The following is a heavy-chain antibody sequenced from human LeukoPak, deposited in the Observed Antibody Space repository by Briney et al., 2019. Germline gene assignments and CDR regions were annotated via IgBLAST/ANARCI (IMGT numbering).Heavy chain of an antibody. D-gene: IGHD3-22*01. CDR3: AKTYYYDSSDAFDI. V-gene: IGHV3-23*01. Sequence: GGSLRLSCAASGFTFDDYAMHWVRQAPGKGLEWVSAISGSGGSTYYADSVKGRFTISRDNSKNTLYLQMNSLRAEDTAVYYCAKTYYYDSSDAFDIWGQGTMVTVSS. CDR2: ISGSGGST. CDR1: GFTFDDYA. J-gene: IGHJ3*02.